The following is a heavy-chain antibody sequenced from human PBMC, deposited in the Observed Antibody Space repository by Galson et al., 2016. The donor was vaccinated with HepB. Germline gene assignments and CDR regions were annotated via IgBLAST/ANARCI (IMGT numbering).Heavy chain of an antibody. CDR2: VYYSGST. Sequence: SETLSLTCGVSGGSISSSNWWSWVRQPPGKGLEWIGEVYYSGSTSYNPSLKTRVIISVDKSKNHFSLQLTSVTAADTAVYYCARGVAAARSSWFDPWGQGTLVTVSS. CDR1: GGSISSSNW. V-gene: IGHV4-4*02. D-gene: IGHD6-13*01. J-gene: IGHJ5*02. CDR3: ARGVAAARSSWFDP.